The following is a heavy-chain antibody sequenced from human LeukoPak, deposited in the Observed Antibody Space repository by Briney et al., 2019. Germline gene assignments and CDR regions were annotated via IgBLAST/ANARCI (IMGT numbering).Heavy chain of an antibody. V-gene: IGHV3-30*02. CDR3: AKDHRRIVWVGYYMDV. CDR2: IRYDGSNK. J-gene: IGHJ6*03. Sequence: GGSLRLSCAASGFTFSSYWMSWVRQAPGKGLEWVAFIRYDGSNKYYADSVKGRFTISRDNSKNTLYLQMNSLRAEDTAVYYCAKDHRRIVWVGYYMDVWGKGTTVTISS. D-gene: IGHD3-22*01. CDR1: GFTFSSYW.